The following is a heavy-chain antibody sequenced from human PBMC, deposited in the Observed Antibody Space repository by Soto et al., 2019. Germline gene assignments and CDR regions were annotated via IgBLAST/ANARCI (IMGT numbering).Heavy chain of an antibody. CDR1: GFFCSDYG. CDR3: AIGPEGVHPLSSNWFDP. Sequence: GGFLRLSCAAFGFFCSDYGMSWVRQATRKGLEWVASIKQDGSETYYLDSVKGRFTFSRDNAKNSLDLQMSRLRAEDTAGYYCAIGPEGVHPLSSNWFDPWGQGTPVTVSS. CDR2: IKQDGSET. V-gene: IGHV3-7*01. D-gene: IGHD3-10*01. J-gene: IGHJ5*02.